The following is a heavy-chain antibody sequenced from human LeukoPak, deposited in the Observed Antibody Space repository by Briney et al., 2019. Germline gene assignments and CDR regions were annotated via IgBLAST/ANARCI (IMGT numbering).Heavy chain of an antibody. J-gene: IGHJ5*02. V-gene: IGHV4-31*03. CDR2: IYYSGST. CDR3: ASGSSGYDP. D-gene: IGHD5-12*01. CDR1: DGSISSGGYY. Sequence: PSETLSLTCTVSDGSISSGGYYWSWIRQHPGKGLEWIGYIYYSGSTYYNPSLKSRVIISVDTSKNQFSLKLSSVTAADTAVYFCASGSSGYDPWGQGTLVTVSS.